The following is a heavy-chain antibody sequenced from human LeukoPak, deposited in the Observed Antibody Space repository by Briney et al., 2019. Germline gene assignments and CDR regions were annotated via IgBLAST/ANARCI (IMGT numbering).Heavy chain of an antibody. J-gene: IGHJ5*02. CDR3: ARDALLTPPFDP. Sequence: SETLSLACTVSGGSISSGGYYWSWIRRHPRKGLEWIGYIYYNGSTYYNPSLQVRVTISVDTSKNQFSLKLSSVTAPDTAVYYCARDALLTPPFDPWGQGTLVTVSS. CDR1: GGSISSGGYY. D-gene: IGHD3-16*01. CDR2: IYYNGST. V-gene: IGHV4-31*03.